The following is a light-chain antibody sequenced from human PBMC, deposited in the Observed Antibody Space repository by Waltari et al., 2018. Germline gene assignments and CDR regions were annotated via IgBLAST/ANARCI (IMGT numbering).Light chain of an antibody. Sequence: DIQMTQSPAPLSASVGDRVTITFRASQSILSWLAWYQQKPGRAPKLLIYEASTLDSGVPTRFSGSGSGTEFTLTISSLQPDDFATYYCQQYDSYLFGQGTKVEIK. CDR1: QSILSW. CDR2: EAS. V-gene: IGKV1-5*03. CDR3: QQYDSYL. J-gene: IGKJ1*01.